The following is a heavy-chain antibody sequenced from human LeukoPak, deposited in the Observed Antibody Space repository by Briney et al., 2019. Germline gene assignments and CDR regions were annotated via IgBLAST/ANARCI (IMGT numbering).Heavy chain of an antibody. CDR3: ARYVAYGSGKYYFDY. CDR2: INYSGST. V-gene: IGHV4-39*01. Sequence: PLETLSLTCTVSGGSVSSTTYYWSWIRQPPGKGLEWIASINYSGSTYYNPSLKSRVTISVDTSENQFSLKLSSVTAADTAVYYCARYVAYGSGKYYFDYWGQGTLVTVSS. CDR1: GGSVSSTTYY. D-gene: IGHD3-10*01. J-gene: IGHJ4*02.